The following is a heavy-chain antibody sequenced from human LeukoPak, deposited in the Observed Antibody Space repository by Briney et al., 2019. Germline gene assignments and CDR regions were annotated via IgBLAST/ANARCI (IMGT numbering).Heavy chain of an antibody. CDR1: GYTFTGYY. J-gene: IGHJ5*02. Sequence: ASVKVSCKASGYTFTGYYIHWVRQAPGQGLEWMGWINPNSGGTNYAQNFQDRVTMTRDTSISTVYMELSRLRSDDTAVYYCARGIYDGRGTWFDPWGQGTLVTVSS. CDR3: ARGIYDGRGTWFDP. V-gene: IGHV1-2*02. CDR2: INPNSGGT. D-gene: IGHD1-1*01.